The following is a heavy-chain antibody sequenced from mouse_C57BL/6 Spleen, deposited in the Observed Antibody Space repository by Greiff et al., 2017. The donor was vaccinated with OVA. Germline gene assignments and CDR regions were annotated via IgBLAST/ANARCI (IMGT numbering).Heavy chain of an antibody. CDR3: ARYGSPFDY. CDR1: GYTFTSYT. J-gene: IGHJ2*01. V-gene: IGHV1-4*01. D-gene: IGHD1-1*01. CDR2: INPSSGYT. Sequence: VQGVESGAELARPGASVKMSCKASGYTFTSYTMHWVKQRPGQGLEWIGYINPSSGYTKYNQKFKDKATLTADKSSSTAYMQLSSLTSEDSAVYYCARYGSPFDYWGQGTTLTVSS.